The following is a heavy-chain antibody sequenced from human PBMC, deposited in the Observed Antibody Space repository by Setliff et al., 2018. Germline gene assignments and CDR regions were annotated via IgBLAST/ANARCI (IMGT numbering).Heavy chain of an antibody. CDR3: FGAGTCSY. J-gene: IGHJ4*02. CDR1: GGSFSNYY. V-gene: IGHV3-7*01. CDR2: INPHGSEK. Sequence: PSETLSLTCTVYGGSFSNYYWSWIRQAPGKGLEWLASINPHGSEKYYADSVKGRFTISRDNAKNSLSLQMNNLRTEDTAVYYCFGAGTCSYWGQGTLVTVSS. D-gene: IGHD3-10*01.